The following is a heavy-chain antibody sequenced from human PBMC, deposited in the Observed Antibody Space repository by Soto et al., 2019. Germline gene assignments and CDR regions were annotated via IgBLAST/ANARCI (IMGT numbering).Heavy chain of an antibody. V-gene: IGHV3-30*18. D-gene: IGHD5-12*01. CDR2: ISSDGNNK. Sequence: QVQLVESGGGVVQPGRSLRLSCVASGVNFNKYGMHWVRQAPGKGLEWLAVISSDGNNKHYSDSVKVRFTISRDNSKNSLYLEMINVRTGDTAVYYCAKILGTATILDYCGQGTLV. J-gene: IGHJ4*02. CDR1: GVNFNKYG. CDR3: AKILGTATILDY.